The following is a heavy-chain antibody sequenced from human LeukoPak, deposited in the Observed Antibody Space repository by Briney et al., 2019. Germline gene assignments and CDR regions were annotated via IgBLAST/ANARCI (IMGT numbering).Heavy chain of an antibody. CDR2: ISGSDRST. J-gene: IGHJ4*02. D-gene: IGHD1/OR15-1a*01. V-gene: IGHV3-23*01. CDR3: AKALGTSRELFDY. Sequence: GESLRLSCAASGLSFSTYAMSWVRRAPGKGLECVSVISGSDRSTNYADSVKGRFTISRDNSKNTLYLQMERLRAEDTAVYYCAKALGTSRELFDYWGQGTLVTVSS. CDR1: GLSFSTYA.